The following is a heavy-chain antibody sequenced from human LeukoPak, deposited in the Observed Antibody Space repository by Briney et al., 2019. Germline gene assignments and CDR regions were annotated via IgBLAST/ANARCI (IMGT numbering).Heavy chain of an antibody. D-gene: IGHD3-22*01. J-gene: IGHJ3*02. CDR1: GGSFSGYY. V-gene: IGHV4-34*01. CDR3: ARDPGYYYDSSGYPSDAFDI. CDR2: INHSGST. Sequence: SETLSLTCAVYGGSFSGYYWSWIRQPPGKGLEWIGEINHSGSTNYNPSLKSRVTISVDTSKNQFSLKLSSVTAADTAVYYCARDPGYYYDSSGYPSDAFDIWGQGTMVTVSS.